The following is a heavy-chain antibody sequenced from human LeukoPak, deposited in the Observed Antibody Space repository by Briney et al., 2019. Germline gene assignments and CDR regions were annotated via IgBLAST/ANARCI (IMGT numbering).Heavy chain of an antibody. CDR3: ARDRGLYGEVLFDP. Sequence: SETLSLTCAVSGDSISTYYLGWIRQPAGKGLEWIGRIYGGGNTNYNPSLKSRLPLSMDTSKNQFSLKLRSVTAADPAVYYCARDRGLYGEVLFDPWGQGTLVTVSS. V-gene: IGHV4-4*07. J-gene: IGHJ5*02. CDR2: IYGGGNT. D-gene: IGHD3-10*01. CDR1: GDSISTYY.